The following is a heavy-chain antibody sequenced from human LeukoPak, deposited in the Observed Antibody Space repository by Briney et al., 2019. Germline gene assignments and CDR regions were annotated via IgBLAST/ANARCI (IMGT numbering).Heavy chain of an antibody. CDR3: AKARALLWFGEPVVY. D-gene: IGHD3-10*01. Sequence: PGRSLRLSCAASGFTFSSYAMHWVRQAPGKGLEWVAVISYDGSNKYYADSVKGRFTISRDNSKSTLYLQMNSLRAEDTAVYYCAKARALLWFGEPVVYWGQGTLVTVSS. CDR2: ISYDGSNK. V-gene: IGHV3-30*04. J-gene: IGHJ4*02. CDR1: GFTFSSYA.